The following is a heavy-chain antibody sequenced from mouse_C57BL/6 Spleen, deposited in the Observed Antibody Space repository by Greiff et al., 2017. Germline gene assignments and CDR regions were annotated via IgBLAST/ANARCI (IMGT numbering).Heavy chain of an antibody. J-gene: IGHJ3*01. D-gene: IGHD2-1*01. CDR2: IDPEAGET. CDR3: ARYYGSSPAWFAY. V-gene: IGHV14-2*01. CDR1: GFNITDYY. Sequence: VQLQQSGAELVKPGASVKLSCTASGFNITDYYMHWVKQRTEQGLEWIGRIDPEAGETTYAPKFQGKAIITADTSSNTAYLQLSSLTSEDTAVYYGARYYGSSPAWFAYWGKGTLVTVSA.